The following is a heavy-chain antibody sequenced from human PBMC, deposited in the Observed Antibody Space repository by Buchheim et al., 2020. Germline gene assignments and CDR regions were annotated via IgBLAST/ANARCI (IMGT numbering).Heavy chain of an antibody. CDR3: AKGDSLDY. J-gene: IGHJ4*02. Sequence: EVQLVQSGGGLVKPGGSLRLSCAASEFTFSTYWMSWVRQAPGKGLEWVANIKQDGSEKYYVDSVKGRFTISRDTAKKSAYLQMNCLRAEDTAVYYCAKGDSLDYWGQGTL. CDR1: EFTFSTYW. CDR2: IKQDGSEK. V-gene: IGHV3-7*01. D-gene: IGHD2-21*02.